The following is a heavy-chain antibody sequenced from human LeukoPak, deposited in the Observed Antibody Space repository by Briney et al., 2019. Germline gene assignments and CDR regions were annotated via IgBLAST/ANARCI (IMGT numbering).Heavy chain of an antibody. J-gene: IGHJ4*02. CDR1: GGSISSGGYY. CDR2: IYYSGST. D-gene: IGHD3-9*01. Sequence: SETLSLTCTVSGGSISSGGYYWSWIRQPPGKGLEGFGIIYYSGSTYYNPSLKGRVTISVDTSKNQFSLKMSSVTAADTAVCHCARGRGAATGYYFDYWDQGTLVTVSS. V-gene: IGHV4-39*07. CDR3: ARGRGAATGYYFDY.